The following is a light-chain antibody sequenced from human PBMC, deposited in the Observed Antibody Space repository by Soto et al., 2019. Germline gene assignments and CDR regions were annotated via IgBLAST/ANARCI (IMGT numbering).Light chain of an antibody. CDR2: EVS. J-gene: IGLJ2*01. CDR1: SSDVGGYNY. CDR3: NSYTSSSTLVL. V-gene: IGLV2-14*01. Sequence: QSALTQPASVSGSPGQSITISCTGTSSDVGGYNYVSWYQQHPGKAPKLMIYEVSNRPSGVSNRFSGSKSGNTASLTISGLQAEDEADYYCNSYTSSSTLVLFGGRTKVTVL.